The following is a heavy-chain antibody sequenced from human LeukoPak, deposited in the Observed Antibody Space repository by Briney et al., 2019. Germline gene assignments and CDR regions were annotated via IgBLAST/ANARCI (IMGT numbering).Heavy chain of an antibody. CDR2: ISYDGSNK. J-gene: IGHJ4*02. V-gene: IGHV3-30*04. CDR3: ARSIRFYFDY. CDR1: GFTFSSYA. D-gene: IGHD2-21*01. Sequence: GGSLRLSCAASGFTFSSYAMHWVRQAPGKGLEWVAVISYDGSNKYYADSVKGRFTISRDNSKNTLYLQMNSLRAEDTAVYYCARSIRFYFDYWGQGTLVTVSS.